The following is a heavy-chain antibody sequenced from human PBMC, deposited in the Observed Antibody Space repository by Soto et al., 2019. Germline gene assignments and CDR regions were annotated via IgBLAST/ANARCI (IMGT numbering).Heavy chain of an antibody. CDR1: GFTFSTRA. D-gene: IGHD4-17*01. Sequence: GGSLRLSCVASGFTFSTRAMMWVRQAPGKGLEWVSGIVGSGDAFHADSVKGRFTISKDKSKNTLYLQMNGLRAEDTAVYFCAKDAVYDDGVWLPDYWGQGTLVTVSS. CDR3: AKDAVYDDGVWLPDY. J-gene: IGHJ4*02. CDR2: IVGSGDA. V-gene: IGHV3-23*01.